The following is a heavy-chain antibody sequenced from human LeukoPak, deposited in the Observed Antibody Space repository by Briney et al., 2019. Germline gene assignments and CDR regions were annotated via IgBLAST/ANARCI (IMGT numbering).Heavy chain of an antibody. CDR3: AKDGTTYYYDSSGRWV. D-gene: IGHD3-22*01. CDR1: GCTFSSYA. V-gene: IGHV3-23*01. CDR2: ISGSGGST. J-gene: IGHJ3*01. Sequence: GGSLRLSCAASGCTFSSYAMSWVRQAPGKGLEWVSAISGSGGSTYYADSVKGRFTISRDNSKNTLYLQMNSLRAEDTAVYYCAKDGTTYYYDSSGRWVWGQGTMVTVSS.